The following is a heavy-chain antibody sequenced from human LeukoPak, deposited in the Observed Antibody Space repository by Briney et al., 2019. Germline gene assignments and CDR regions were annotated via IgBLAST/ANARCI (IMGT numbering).Heavy chain of an antibody. V-gene: IGHV6-1*01. D-gene: IGHD6-19*01. CDR3: ARENWDIAVAGINWFDP. CDR2: TYYRSKWYS. Sequence: SQTLSLTCAISGDSVSSNSAAWNWIRQSPSRGLEWLGRTYYRSKWYSDYAVSVKSRITINPDTSKNQFSLQLNSVTPEDTAVYYCARENWDIAVAGINWFDPWGQGTLVTVSS. CDR1: GDSVSSNSAA. J-gene: IGHJ5*02.